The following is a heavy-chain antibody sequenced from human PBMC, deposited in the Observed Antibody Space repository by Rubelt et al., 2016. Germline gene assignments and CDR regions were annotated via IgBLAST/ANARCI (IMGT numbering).Heavy chain of an antibody. Sequence: QVQLVQSGAEVKKPGASVKVSCKASGYTFTSYGISWVRQAPGQGLEWMGWISAYNGNTNYAQKLQGRVTRTTDTATSTAYMELRSLRSDDPAVYYCARDLPPFRRYNWNFPLDYWGQGTLVTVSS. CDR1: GYTFTSYG. D-gene: IGHD1-7*01. V-gene: IGHV1-18*01. CDR2: ISAYNGNT. J-gene: IGHJ4*02. CDR3: ARDLPPFRRYNWNFPLDY.